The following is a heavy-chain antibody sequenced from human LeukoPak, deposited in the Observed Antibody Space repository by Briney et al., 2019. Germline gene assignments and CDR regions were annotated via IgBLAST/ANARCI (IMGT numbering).Heavy chain of an antibody. J-gene: IGHJ3*02. CDR1: GGSISSYY. Sequence: SETLSLTCTVSGGSISSYYWSWIRQPPGKGLEWIGYIYYSGSTYYNPSLKSRVTISVDTSKTQFSLKLSSVTAADTAVYYCARSSYYFGADAFDIWGQGTMVTVSS. CDR2: IYYSGST. CDR3: ARSSYYFGADAFDI. D-gene: IGHD3-10*01. V-gene: IGHV4-59*01.